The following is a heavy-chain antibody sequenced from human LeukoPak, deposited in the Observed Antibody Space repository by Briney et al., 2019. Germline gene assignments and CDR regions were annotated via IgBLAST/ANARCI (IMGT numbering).Heavy chain of an antibody. CDR1: GFTFDDYG. CDR2: IGGRGGST. D-gene: IGHD3-9*01. Sequence: GGSLRLSCAASGFTFDDYGMSWVRQAPGKGLEWVSTIGGRGGSTYYADSVKGRFTISRDNSKNTLYLQMNSLRAEDTAVYYCAKQGRDWLRDYYYYMDVWGKGTTVT. J-gene: IGHJ6*03. V-gene: IGHV3-23*01. CDR3: AKQGRDWLRDYYYYMDV.